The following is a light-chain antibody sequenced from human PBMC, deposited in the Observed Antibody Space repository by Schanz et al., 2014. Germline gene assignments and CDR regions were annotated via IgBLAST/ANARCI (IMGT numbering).Light chain of an antibody. CDR2: DGS. J-gene: IGKJ3*01. CDR1: QTINRY. Sequence: DIQMTQSPSSLSASVGDRVTITCRASQTINRYLNWYQQKPGKAPKLLIYDGSTLQSGVPSRFSGSGSGTEFTLTISSLQPDDFATYYCQQYNSYSFTFGPGTKVDIK. V-gene: IGKV1-5*01. CDR3: QQYNSYSFT.